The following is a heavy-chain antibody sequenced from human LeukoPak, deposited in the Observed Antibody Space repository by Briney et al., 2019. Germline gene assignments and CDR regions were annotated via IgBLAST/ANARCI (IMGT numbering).Heavy chain of an antibody. CDR1: GFTFNNYA. D-gene: IGHD3-9*01. CDR2: ISGSGGST. J-gene: IGHJ1*01. CDR3: AKATPGYDILTGYPMGYFQH. Sequence: GGSLRLSCAASGFTFNNYAMSWVRQAPGKGLEWVSAISGSGGSTYYADSVKGRFTISRDNSKNTLYLQMNSLRAEDTAVYYCAKATPGYDILTGYPMGYFQHWGQGTLVTVSS. V-gene: IGHV3-23*01.